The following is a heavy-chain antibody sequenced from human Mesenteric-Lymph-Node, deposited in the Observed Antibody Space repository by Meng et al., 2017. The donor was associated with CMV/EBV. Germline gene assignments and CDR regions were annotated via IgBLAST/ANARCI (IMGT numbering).Heavy chain of an antibody. CDR2: INHSGSN. V-gene: IGHV4-34*01. CDR3: ARGPPLSSDIAPPYPFY. D-gene: IGHD5-12*01. Sequence: ESFSDYYRSWIRQPPGKGLEWIGEINHSGSNNYNPSLKSRVIISVDTSKKQFSLKLSSVTAADTAIYYCARGPPLSSDIAPPYPFYWGQGTLVTVSS. J-gene: IGHJ4*02. CDR1: ESFSDYY.